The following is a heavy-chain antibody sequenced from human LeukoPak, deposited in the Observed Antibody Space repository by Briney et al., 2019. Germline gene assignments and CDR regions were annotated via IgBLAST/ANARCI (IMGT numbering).Heavy chain of an antibody. CDR3: ARDGPFSSSWLRYYGMDV. J-gene: IGHJ6*02. CDR1: GITVRSNY. D-gene: IGHD6-13*01. CDR2: IHSNGST. Sequence: GGSLRLSCAASGITVRSNYISWVRQAPGKGLEWVSVIHSNGSTYYADSVKGRFTMSRDNSKSMVYLQMNSLRAEDTAVYYCARDGPFSSSWLRYYGMDVWGQETTVTVSS. V-gene: IGHV3-66*01.